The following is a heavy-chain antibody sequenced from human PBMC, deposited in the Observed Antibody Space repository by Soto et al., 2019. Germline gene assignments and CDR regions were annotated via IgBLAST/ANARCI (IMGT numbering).Heavy chain of an antibody. D-gene: IGHD3-10*01. Sequence: QVQLVQSGAEVKKPGASVKVSCKASGYPFTSYAMHWVRQAPGQRLEWMGWINAGNGNTKYSQKIQGRVTMTRDTSASTADRELSSLRAEDTAVYYCARDMGFGLSDYWGQGPLVTVSS. CDR2: INAGNGNT. V-gene: IGHV1-3*01. J-gene: IGHJ4*02. CDR3: ARDMGFGLSDY. CDR1: GYPFTSYA.